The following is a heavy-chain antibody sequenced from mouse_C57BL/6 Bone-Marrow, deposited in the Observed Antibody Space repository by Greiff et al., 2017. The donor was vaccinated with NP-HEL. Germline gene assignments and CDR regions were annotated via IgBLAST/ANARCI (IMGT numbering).Heavy chain of an antibody. Sequence: VQLQQSGAELVIPGTSVKMSCKASGYTFTNYWLGCAQQSTPPVPSSLFSLYPSGRYTNYNEKFKGKATLTADKSSSTAYMQFSSLTSEDSAIYYCAREGDYSFDYWGQGTTLTVSS. J-gene: IGHJ2*01. CDR3: AREGDYSFDY. CDR2: LYPSGRYT. V-gene: IGHV1-63*01. CDR1: GYTFTNYW.